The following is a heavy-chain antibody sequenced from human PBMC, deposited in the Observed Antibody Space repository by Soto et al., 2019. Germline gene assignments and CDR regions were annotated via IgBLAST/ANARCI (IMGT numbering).Heavy chain of an antibody. Sequence: GALRLSCAASGFTFSGSAMHWVRQVSGKGLEWVGRIRSKANSYATAYAASVKGRFTISRDDSKNTAYLQMNSLKTEDTAVYYCTSSSWLVLLDYWGQGTLVTVSS. J-gene: IGHJ4*02. CDR2: IRSKANSYAT. V-gene: IGHV3-73*01. CDR3: TSSSWLVLLDY. CDR1: GFTFSGSA. D-gene: IGHD6-19*01.